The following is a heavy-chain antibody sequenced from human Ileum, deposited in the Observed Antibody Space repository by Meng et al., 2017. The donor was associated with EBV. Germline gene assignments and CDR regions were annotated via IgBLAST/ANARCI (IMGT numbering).Heavy chain of an antibody. J-gene: IGHJ4*02. CDR1: GYTFTSYG. CDR3: ARGQNYYGSGSLIDY. Sequence: QVQLVQSGGEVKKPGASVMGSCKASGYTFTSYGISWVRQAPGQGLEWMGWFSVYNGNTIYAQKLQDRVTMTTDTSTSTAYMELRSLRSDDTAVYYCARGQNYYGSGSLIDYWGQGTLVTVSS. D-gene: IGHD3-10*01. V-gene: IGHV1-18*01. CDR2: FSVYNGNT.